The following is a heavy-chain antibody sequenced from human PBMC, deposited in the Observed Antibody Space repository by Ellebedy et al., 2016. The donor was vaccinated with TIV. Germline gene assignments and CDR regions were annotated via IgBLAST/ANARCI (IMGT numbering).Heavy chain of an antibody. CDR2: INYRWTT. V-gene: IGHV4-39*01. CDR3: AKLAFSWGSWFDS. Sequence: MPSETLSLTCTVTGGAISSNTYYWAWIRQPPGKGLEGIGRINYRWTTSYNASLKSRIAITVDMSKNQFSLILSSVTAADTAVYYCAKLAFSWGSWFDSWGQGTLVTVSS. CDR1: GGAISSNTYY. J-gene: IGHJ5*01. D-gene: IGHD2/OR15-2a*01.